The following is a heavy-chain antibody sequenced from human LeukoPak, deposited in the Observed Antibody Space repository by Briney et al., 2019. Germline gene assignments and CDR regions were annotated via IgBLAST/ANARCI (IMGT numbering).Heavy chain of an antibody. CDR1: GFIFSSYW. D-gene: IGHD3-10*01. CDR3: ARGEYYFDY. V-gene: IGHV3-7*02. J-gene: IGHJ4*02. Sequence: GGSLRLSCAASGFIFSSYWMNWVRQAPGKGLEWVANIKEDGSAKYYVDSVKGRFTVSRDNAKNSLYLRMNNLRAEDTAVYYCARGEYYFDYWGQGTLVTVSS. CDR2: IKEDGSAK.